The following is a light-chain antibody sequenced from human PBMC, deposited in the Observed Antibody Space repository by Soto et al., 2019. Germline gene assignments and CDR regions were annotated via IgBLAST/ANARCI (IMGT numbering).Light chain of an antibody. CDR3: MQALQSLT. J-gene: IGKJ5*01. V-gene: IGKV2-28*01. Sequence: EILMTQSPLTLPVTPGEPASISCRSSQSLLYNNTYNYLDWYVQQPGQSPQLLIYFGSNRAPGVPDRFSGSGSGTDFTLKINRVEAEDVGTYYCMQALQSLTFGQGTRLEI. CDR2: FGS. CDR1: QSLLYNNTYNY.